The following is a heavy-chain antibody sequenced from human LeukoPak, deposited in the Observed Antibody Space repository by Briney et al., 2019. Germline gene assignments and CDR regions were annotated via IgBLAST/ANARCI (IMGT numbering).Heavy chain of an antibody. Sequence: GASVKVPCKASGYTFTSYGISWVRQAPGQGLEWMGWISAYNGNTNYAQKLQGRVTMTTDTSTSTAYMELRSLRSDDTAVYYCARVDGFLEWLFPGAFDIWGQGTMVTVSS. V-gene: IGHV1-18*01. CDR2: ISAYNGNT. CDR3: ARVDGFLEWLFPGAFDI. J-gene: IGHJ3*02. CDR1: GYTFTSYG. D-gene: IGHD3-3*01.